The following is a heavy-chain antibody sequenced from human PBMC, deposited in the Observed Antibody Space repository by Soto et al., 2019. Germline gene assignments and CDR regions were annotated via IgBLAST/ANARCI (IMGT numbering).Heavy chain of an antibody. CDR3: AKDDYKLPDTAMVTFDY. CDR1: GFTFSSYA. Sequence: PGGSLRLSCAASGFTFSSYAMSWVRQAPGKGLEWVSAISGRGGSTYYADSVKGRFTISRDNSKNTLYLQMNSLRAEDTAVYYCAKDDYKLPDTAMVTFDYWGQGTLVTVSS. V-gene: IGHV3-23*01. D-gene: IGHD5-18*01. J-gene: IGHJ4*02. CDR2: ISGRGGST.